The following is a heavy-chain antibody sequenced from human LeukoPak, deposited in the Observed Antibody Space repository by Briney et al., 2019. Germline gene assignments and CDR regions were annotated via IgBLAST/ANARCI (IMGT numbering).Heavy chain of an antibody. Sequence: EASVKVSCKASGYTFTNDYMHWVRQVPGQGLEWLGIINPSGGSTSYAQKFQGRVAMTKDTSTSTVYMELSSLRSEDTAVYYCASPAAGRLHDFGHWGQGTLVTVSS. D-gene: IGHD6-13*01. CDR1: GYTFTNDY. CDR2: INPSGGST. CDR3: ASPAAGRLHDFGH. V-gene: IGHV1-46*01. J-gene: IGHJ4*02.